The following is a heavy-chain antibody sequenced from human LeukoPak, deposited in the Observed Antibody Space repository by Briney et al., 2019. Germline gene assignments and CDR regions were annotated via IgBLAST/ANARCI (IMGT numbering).Heavy chain of an antibody. D-gene: IGHD6-13*01. CDR1: GYGCTISG. V-gene: IGHV1-18*01. CDR2: ISPYNSNY. J-gene: IGHJ4*02. CDR3: ARAGSGSCWYFDY. Sequence: AAVTLCLTCSGYGCTISGITWVRLAPGQGLEWMGWISPYNSNYRYVHKGQVRVTMTTDTSTSTAYMELRSLRFDDTAVYYCARAGSGSCWYFDYWGQGTLVTVSS.